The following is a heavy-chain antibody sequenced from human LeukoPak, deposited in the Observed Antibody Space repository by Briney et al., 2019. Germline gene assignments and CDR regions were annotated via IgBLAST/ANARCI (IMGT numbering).Heavy chain of an antibody. CDR3: AKARGSGWHDPWYLDY. D-gene: IGHD6-19*01. CDR2: IWFDGTNK. CDR1: GFTFSNYA. Sequence: GGSLRLSCAASGFTFSNYAMHWVRQAPGTGLELVAVIWFDGTNKYYGDPVRGRLTISRDNSKNGLYLQMNSLRAEDTAVYYCAKARGSGWHDPWYLDYWGQGTLVTVSS. V-gene: IGHV3-33*06. J-gene: IGHJ4*02.